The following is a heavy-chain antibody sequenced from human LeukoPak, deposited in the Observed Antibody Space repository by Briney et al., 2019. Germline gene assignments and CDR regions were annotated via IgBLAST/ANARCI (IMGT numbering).Heavy chain of an antibody. J-gene: IGHJ5*02. V-gene: IGHV1-2*02. CDR2: INPNSGGT. CDR3: ARATIRIAAAGWFDP. D-gene: IGHD6-13*01. CDR1: GYTFTGYY. Sequence: WGSVKVSCKASGYTFTGYYMHWVRQAPGQGLEWMGWINPNSGGTNYAQKFQGRVTMTRDTSISTAYMELSRLRSDDTAVYYCARATIRIAAAGWFDPWGQGTLVTVSS.